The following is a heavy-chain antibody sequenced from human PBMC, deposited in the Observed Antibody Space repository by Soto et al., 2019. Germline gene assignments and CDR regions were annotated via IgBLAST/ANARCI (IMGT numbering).Heavy chain of an antibody. CDR1: GFTFSDYY. V-gene: IGHV3-11*01. Sequence: QVQLVESGGGLVKPGGSLRLSCAASGFTFSDYYMSWIRQAPGKGLEWVSYISSSGTTIHHADSVKGRFTISRDNAKNSLYRQMTSLRAEDPAVYYCARAPYGFTSWFDSWGQGTLVTVSS. D-gene: IGHD3-10*01. J-gene: IGHJ5*01. CDR3: ARAPYGFTSWFDS. CDR2: ISSSGTTI.